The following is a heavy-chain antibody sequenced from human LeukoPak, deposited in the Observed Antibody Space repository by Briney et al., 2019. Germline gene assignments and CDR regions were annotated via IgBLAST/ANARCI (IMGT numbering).Heavy chain of an antibody. J-gene: IGHJ4*02. V-gene: IGHV1-24*01. CDR3: TAGRRYSLFDY. CDR1: GYTLTELS. D-gene: IGHD5-18*01. Sequence: GASVTVSCNVSGYTLTELSLHWVRQAPGKGLEWMGGFEPEDGGRLYPQNFQGRVTTTEDTSTDTAYMELSSLSSEDTAVYYCTAGRRYSLFDYWGQGTLVIVSS. CDR2: FEPEDGGR.